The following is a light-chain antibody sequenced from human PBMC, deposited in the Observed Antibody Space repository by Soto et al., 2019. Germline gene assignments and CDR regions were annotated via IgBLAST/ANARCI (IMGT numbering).Light chain of an antibody. CDR1: SYNIGAGYD. CDR3: QSYDTSLSGVV. J-gene: IGLJ3*02. V-gene: IGLV1-40*01. CDR2: DDT. Sequence: QLVLTQPPSVSGAPGQRVTISCTGSSYNIGAGYDVNWYQQVPGTAPKLLIYDDTKRPSGVPDRFSGSKSGTSASLAITGLRAEDEADYYCQSYDTSLSGVVFAGGTKLTVL.